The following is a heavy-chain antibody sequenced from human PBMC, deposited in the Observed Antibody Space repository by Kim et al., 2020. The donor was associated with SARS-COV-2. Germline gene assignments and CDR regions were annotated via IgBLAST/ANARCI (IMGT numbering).Heavy chain of an antibody. CDR2: ISANGGYA. D-gene: IGHD3-10*01. Sequence: GGSLRLSCAASGFTFSTSAMSWVRQAPEKGLDWVSGISANGGYAIYADSVKGRFTVTRDNSKNTLFLQMNSLRAEDTAVYYCARRRGSGNSDFDYWGQGALVIVSS. CDR1: GFTFSTSA. CDR3: ARRRGSGNSDFDY. J-gene: IGHJ4*02. V-gene: IGHV3-23*01.